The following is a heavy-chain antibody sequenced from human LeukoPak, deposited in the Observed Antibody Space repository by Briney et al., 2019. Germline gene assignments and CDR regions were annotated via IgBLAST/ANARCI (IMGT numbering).Heavy chain of an antibody. V-gene: IGHV1-18*01. CDR1: GYTFTSYG. D-gene: IGHD3-16*01. CDR3: ARFRYTPGRLSPGGVGYDY. Sequence: ASVKVSCKASGYTFTSYGISWVRQAPGQGLEWMGWISAYNGNTNYAQKLQGRVTMTTDTSTSTAYMELRSLRSDDTAVYYCARFRYTPGRLSPGGVGYDYWGQGTLVTVSS. CDR2: ISAYNGNT. J-gene: IGHJ4*02.